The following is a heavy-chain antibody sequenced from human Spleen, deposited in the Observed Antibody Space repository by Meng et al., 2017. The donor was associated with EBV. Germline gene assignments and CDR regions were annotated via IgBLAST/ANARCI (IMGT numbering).Heavy chain of an antibody. J-gene: IGHJ3*02. CDR3: ARPHRFGGTVTTWGDPFDI. D-gene: IGHD4-11*01. V-gene: IGHV4-39*01. Sequence: LQESGQGLVKPSEPPALTCTVSGVSISSVSYHWGWIRQPPGKGLEWIGTIYYSGRTYYNPSLKSRVTISVDTSKNQFSLKLTSVTAADTAVYYCARPHRFGGTVTTWGDPFDIWGQGTMVTVSS. CDR1: GVSISSVSYH. CDR2: IYYSGRT.